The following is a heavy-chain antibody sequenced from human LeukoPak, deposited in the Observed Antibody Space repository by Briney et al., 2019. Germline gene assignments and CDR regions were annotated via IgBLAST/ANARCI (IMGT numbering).Heavy chain of an antibody. D-gene: IGHD5-18*01. CDR2: IKSKTDGGTT. J-gene: IGHJ4*02. CDR1: GFTFSNAW. CDR3: TTDTAMVTRVDY. Sequence: GGSLRLSCAASGFTFSNAWMSWVRQAPGKGLEWVGRIKSKTDGGTTDYAAPVKGRFTISRDDSKNTLYLQMNSLKTEDTAVYYCTTDTAMVTRVDYWGQGTLVTVSS. V-gene: IGHV3-15*01.